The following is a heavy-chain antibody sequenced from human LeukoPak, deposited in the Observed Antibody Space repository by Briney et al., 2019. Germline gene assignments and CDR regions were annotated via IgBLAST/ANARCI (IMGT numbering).Heavy chain of an antibody. CDR2: IYYSGST. V-gene: IGHV4-39*06. CDR3: ARVVASSDYYDSSGYYYGDY. D-gene: IGHD3-22*01. J-gene: IGHJ4*02. CDR1: GGSISSSSYY. Sequence: PSETLSLTCTVSGGSISSSSYYWGWIRQPPGKGLEWIGSIYYSGSTYYNPSLKSRVTISVDTSKNQFPLKLSSVTAADTAVYYCARVVASSDYYDSSGYYYGDYWGQGTLVTVSS.